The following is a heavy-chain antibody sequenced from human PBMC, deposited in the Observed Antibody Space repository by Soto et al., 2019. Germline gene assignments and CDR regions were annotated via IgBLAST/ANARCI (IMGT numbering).Heavy chain of an antibody. J-gene: IGHJ6*02. D-gene: IGHD1-26*01. CDR3: ASSGSYRPTLHLYGMDV. CDR1: GYTFTGYY. CDR2: INPNSGGT. Sequence: ASVKVSCKASGYTFTGYYMHWVRRAPGQGLEWMGWINPNSGGTNYAQKFQGWVTMTRDTSISTAYMELSRLRSDDTAVYYCASSGSYRPTLHLYGMDVWGQGTTVTVSS. V-gene: IGHV1-2*04.